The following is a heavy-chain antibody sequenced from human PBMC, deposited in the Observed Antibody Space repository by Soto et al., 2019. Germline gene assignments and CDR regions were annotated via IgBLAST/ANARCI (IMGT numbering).Heavy chain of an antibody. CDR3: ARGTTRLRYLEWLPHYYGMDV. D-gene: IGHD3-3*01. Sequence: QVQLQESGPGLVKPSQTLSLTCTVSGGSISSGDYCWSWIRQPPGKGLEWIGYIYYSGSTYYNPSLKSRVTISVDTSKNQFSLKLSSVTAADTAVYYCARGTTRLRYLEWLPHYYGMDVWGQGTTVTVSS. CDR1: GGSISSGDYC. J-gene: IGHJ6*02. V-gene: IGHV4-30-4*01. CDR2: IYYSGST.